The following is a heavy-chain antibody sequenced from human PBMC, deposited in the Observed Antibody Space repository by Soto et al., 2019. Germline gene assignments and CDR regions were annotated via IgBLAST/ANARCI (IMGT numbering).Heavy chain of an antibody. CDR3: ATAEVDY. V-gene: IGHV3-74*01. CDR2: MNSDGTTT. J-gene: IGHJ4*02. CDR1: GFTFGDYW. Sequence: LRLSCAASGFTFGDYWMHWVRQAPGKGLEWVSRMNSDGTTTNYADSVKGRFTVSRDNAKNTLFLQMNSLRAEDTAVYYCATAEVDYWGPGTLVTVSS.